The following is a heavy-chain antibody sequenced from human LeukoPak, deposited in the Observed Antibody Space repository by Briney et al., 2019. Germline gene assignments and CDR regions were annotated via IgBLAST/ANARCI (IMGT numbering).Heavy chain of an antibody. J-gene: IGHJ4*02. CDR1: GFPFSSYA. D-gene: IGHD4-17*01. CDR3: AKTESYGREGPRDY. CDR2: VSFSGATI. V-gene: IGHV3-23*01. Sequence: GGSLRLSCAASGFPFSSYAMIWVRQAPGKGLEWVSSVSFSGATIYYADSVKGRFTTSRDNSKNTLYLQMNSLRVEDTAVYYCAKTESYGREGPRDYWGQGTLVTVSS.